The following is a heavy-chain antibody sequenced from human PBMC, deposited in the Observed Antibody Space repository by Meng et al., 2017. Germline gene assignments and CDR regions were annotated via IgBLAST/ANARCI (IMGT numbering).Heavy chain of an antibody. V-gene: IGHV1-3*01. Sequence: RLVRSWAVLQKPRASMKVSCRAPGYTFTSSTIHWVRPAPGESLAWMGWIKSANGDAKYSQKFQGRLTLTRDTSASTAYLELSSLTFEDTAVYYCARGTGSSWFDPWGQGTLVTVSS. D-gene: IGHD6-13*01. J-gene: IGHJ5*02. CDR2: IKSANGDA. CDR3: ARGTGSSWFDP. CDR1: GYTFTSST.